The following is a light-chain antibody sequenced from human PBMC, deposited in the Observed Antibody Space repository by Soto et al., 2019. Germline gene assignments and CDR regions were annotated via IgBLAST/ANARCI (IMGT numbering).Light chain of an antibody. J-gene: IGLJ1*01. Sequence: QSALTQPASVSGSPGQSITISCTGTSSDVGSYNLVSWYQQHPRKAPKLMIYEVSKRTSGVSNRVSGSKSGNTASLTISGLQAEDEADYYCCSDAGSSTIYVFGIGTKVTVL. CDR2: EVS. CDR3: CSDAGSSTIYV. V-gene: IGLV2-23*02. CDR1: SSDVGSYNL.